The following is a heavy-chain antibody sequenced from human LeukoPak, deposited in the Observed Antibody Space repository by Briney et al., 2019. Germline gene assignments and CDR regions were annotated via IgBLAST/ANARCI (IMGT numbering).Heavy chain of an antibody. CDR3: AGGVWFGELSYFDY. J-gene: IGHJ4*02. V-gene: IGHV4-39*07. Sequence: SETLSLTCTVSGGSISSSSYYWGWIRQPPGKGLEWIGSIYYSGSTYYNPSLKSRVTISVDTSKNQFSLKLSSVTAADTAVCYCAGGVWFGELSYFDYWGQGTLVTVSS. CDR2: IYYSGST. CDR1: GGSISSSSYY. D-gene: IGHD3-10*01.